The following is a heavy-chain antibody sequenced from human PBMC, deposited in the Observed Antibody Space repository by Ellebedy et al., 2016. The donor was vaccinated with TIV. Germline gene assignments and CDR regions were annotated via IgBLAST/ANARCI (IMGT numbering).Heavy chain of an antibody. J-gene: IGHJ6*02. V-gene: IGHV1-3*04. CDR2: INTGNGTT. Sequence: ASVKVSXKASRHTFTTYGIHWVRQAPGQRLEWMGWINTGNGTTKYSQKLQGRVTITRDTSATTAYMELSGLMSEDTAVYYCATREWQDPMDVWGQGTTVTVSS. CDR1: RHTFTTYG. CDR3: ATREWQDPMDV. D-gene: IGHD3-3*01.